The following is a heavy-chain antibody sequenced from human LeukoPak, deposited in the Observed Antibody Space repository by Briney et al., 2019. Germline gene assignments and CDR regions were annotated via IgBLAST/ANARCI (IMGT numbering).Heavy chain of an antibody. CDR3: ARLNQLERFDAFDI. J-gene: IGHJ3*02. Sequence: SETLSRTCTVSGGSISGYFWSWIRQSPGKGLEWIGYIYYIGSTKYNPSLKSRVTISVDTSKNQFSLKVKSVTAADTAVYYCARLNQLERFDAFDIWGQGTMVTVSS. D-gene: IGHD1-1*01. V-gene: IGHV4-59*08. CDR2: IYYIGST. CDR1: GGSISGYF.